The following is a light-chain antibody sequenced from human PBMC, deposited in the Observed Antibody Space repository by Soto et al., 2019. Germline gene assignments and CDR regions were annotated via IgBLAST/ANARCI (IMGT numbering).Light chain of an antibody. CDR1: QTISTL. CDR3: QQSYSSPPWT. Sequence: DIPMTQSPSSLSASVGDRVTISCRASQTISTLLNWYQQKPGTAPRLLIYRASSVNSGVPPRFSGSGSGRDFTLTISSLRPEDIATYFCQQSYSSPPWTFGQGTKVEV. V-gene: IGKV1-39*01. J-gene: IGKJ1*01. CDR2: RAS.